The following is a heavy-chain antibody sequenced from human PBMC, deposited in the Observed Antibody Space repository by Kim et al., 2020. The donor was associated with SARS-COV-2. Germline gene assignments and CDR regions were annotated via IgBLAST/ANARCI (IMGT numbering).Heavy chain of an antibody. CDR1: GFTFSSYG. J-gene: IGHJ4*02. Sequence: LSLTCAASGFTFSSYGMHWVRQAPGKGLEWVAVISYDGSNKYYADSVKGRFTISRDNSKNTLYLQMNSLRAEDTAVYYCAKDHSYGADYWGQGTLVTVSS. D-gene: IGHD5-18*01. CDR3: AKDHSYGADY. V-gene: IGHV3-30*18. CDR2: ISYDGSNK.